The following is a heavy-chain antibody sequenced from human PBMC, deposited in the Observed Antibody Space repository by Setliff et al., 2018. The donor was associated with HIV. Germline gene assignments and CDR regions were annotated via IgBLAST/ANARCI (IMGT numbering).Heavy chain of an antibody. CDR1: GFTFSSYS. CDR2: ISSSSSTI. V-gene: IGHV3-48*01. CDR3: ARPTGYSSSWYPLDAFDI. D-gene: IGHD6-13*01. J-gene: IGHJ3*02. Sequence: GGSLRLSCAASGFTFSSYSMNWVRQAPGKGLEWVSYISSSSSTIYYADSVKGRFTISRDNAKNSLYLQMNSLRAEDTAVYYCARPTGYSSSWYPLDAFDIWGKGTTVTVS.